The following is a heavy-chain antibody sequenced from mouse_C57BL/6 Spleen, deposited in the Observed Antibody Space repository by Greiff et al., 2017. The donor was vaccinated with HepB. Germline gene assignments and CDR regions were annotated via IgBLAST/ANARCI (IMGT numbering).Heavy chain of an antibody. D-gene: IGHD1-1*01. Sequence: QVQLKQSGAELARPGASVKMSCKASGYTFTSYTMHWVKQRPGQGLEWIGYINPSSGYTKYNQKFKDKATLTADKSSSTAYMQLSSLTSEDSAVYYCAAGGYYGSSPWYFDVWGTGTTVTVSS. CDR1: GYTFTSYT. CDR2: INPSSGYT. V-gene: IGHV1-4*01. J-gene: IGHJ1*03. CDR3: AAGGYYGSSPWYFDV.